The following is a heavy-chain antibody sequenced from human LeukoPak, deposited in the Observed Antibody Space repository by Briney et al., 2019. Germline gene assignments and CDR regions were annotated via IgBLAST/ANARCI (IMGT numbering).Heavy chain of an antibody. CDR3: AGESGPFSSSWYTAYYYYYMDV. J-gene: IGHJ6*03. CDR1: GFTFSSYS. V-gene: IGHV3-48*02. CDR2: ISSSSSTI. D-gene: IGHD6-13*01. Sequence: PGGSLRLSCAASGFTFSSYSMNWVRQAPGKGLEWVSYISSSSSTIYYADSVKGRFTISRDNAKNSLYLQMNSLRDEDTAVYYCAGESGPFSSSWYTAYYYYYMDVWGKGTTVTVSS.